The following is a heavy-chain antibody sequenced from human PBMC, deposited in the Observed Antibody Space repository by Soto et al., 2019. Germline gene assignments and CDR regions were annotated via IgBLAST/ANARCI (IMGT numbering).Heavy chain of an antibody. CDR3: AKALYGGFTY. CDR1: GFTFSVYA. Sequence: EVRLLESGGGLVKPGGSLRLSCAASGFTFSVYAMSWVRQAPGKGLEWVSGISGSGDSTHYADSVKGRFTVSRDNSKSMLYLQTTSLRAEDTAIYYCAKALYGGFTYWGQGTLVTVSS. D-gene: IGHD3-10*01. CDR2: ISGSGDST. J-gene: IGHJ4*02. V-gene: IGHV3-23*01.